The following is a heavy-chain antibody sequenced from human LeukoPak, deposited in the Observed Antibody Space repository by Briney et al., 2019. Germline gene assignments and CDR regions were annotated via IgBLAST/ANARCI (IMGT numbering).Heavy chain of an antibody. CDR2: INPSGGST. V-gene: IGHV1-46*01. CDR1: GYTFTSYY. D-gene: IGHD2-2*01. CDR3: ARCSSTNTYYHYGMDV. J-gene: IGHJ6*02. Sequence: ASVKVSCKASGYTFTSYYMHWVRQAPGQGLEWMGIINPSGGSTSYAQKFQGRVTMTRDTSTSTVYMELSSLRSEDTAVYYCARCSSTNTYYHYGMDVWGQGTTVTVSS.